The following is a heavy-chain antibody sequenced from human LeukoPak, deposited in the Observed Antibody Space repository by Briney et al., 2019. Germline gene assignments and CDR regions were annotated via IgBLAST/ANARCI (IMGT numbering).Heavy chain of an antibody. Sequence: GGSLRLSCAASGFTLSDSYMSWIRQAPGKGLEWVSYISGSGTTIYYADSAKGRFTISRDNAKNSLYLQINSLRAEDTAVYYCAREVSYQQRSYNIDVWGKGTTVTASS. CDR2: ISGSGTTI. D-gene: IGHD2-2*01. J-gene: IGHJ6*03. V-gene: IGHV3-11*01. CDR3: AREVSYQQRSYNIDV. CDR1: GFTLSDSY.